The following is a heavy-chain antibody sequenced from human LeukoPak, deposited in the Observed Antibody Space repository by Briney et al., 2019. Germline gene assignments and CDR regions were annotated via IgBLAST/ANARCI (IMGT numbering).Heavy chain of an antibody. CDR2: MNPNSGNT. D-gene: IGHD3-10*01. J-gene: IGHJ6*03. Sequence: GASVKVSCKASGYTFTSHDINWVRQATGQGLEWMGWMNPNSGNTGYAQKFQGRVTMTRNTSISTAYMELSSLRSEDTAVYYCAIRYGSGEKYYYYYYMDVWGKGTTVTVSS. CDR1: GYTFTSHD. CDR3: AIRYGSGEKYYYYYYMDV. V-gene: IGHV1-8*01.